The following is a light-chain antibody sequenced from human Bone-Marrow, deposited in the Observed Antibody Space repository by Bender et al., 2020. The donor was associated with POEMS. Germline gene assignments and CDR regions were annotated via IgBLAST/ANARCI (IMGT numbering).Light chain of an antibody. V-gene: IGLV2-14*03. J-gene: IGLJ1*01. CDR3: CSFTVTSPYV. CDR1: HNDIGSYDY. Sequence: QSALTQPPSVSASPGQSVTISCTGGHNDIGSYDYVSWYQQHPGKAPKLLIYDVSHRPSGVSNRFSGSKSGNTASLTISGLQTDDEADYYCCSFTVTSPYVFGTGTKVTVL. CDR2: DVS.